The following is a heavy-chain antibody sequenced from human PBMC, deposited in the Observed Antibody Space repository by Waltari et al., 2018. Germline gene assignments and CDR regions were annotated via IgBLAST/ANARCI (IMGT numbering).Heavy chain of an antibody. Sequence: LQLQESGPGLVKSSATLSLTCTFSGDSLSITTYYCGWIRQSPGKGLEWIGNVYYTGSTFYNPPLKSRVTISVDTPNNQFSLELRSVTAADTAVYYCATHASTWYDGDNWFDPWGQGTLVTVSS. V-gene: IGHV4-39*01. CDR1: GDSLSITTYY. J-gene: IGHJ5*02. D-gene: IGHD1-1*01. CDR2: VYYTGST. CDR3: ATHASTWYDGDNWFDP.